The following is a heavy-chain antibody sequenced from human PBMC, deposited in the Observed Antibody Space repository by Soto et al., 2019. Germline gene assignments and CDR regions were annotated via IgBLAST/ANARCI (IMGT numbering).Heavy chain of an antibody. CDR2: IVADNGDT. CDR3: ARDWKGAVGFDP. V-gene: IGHV1-18*01. CDR1: GYTFSTYG. D-gene: IGHD6-19*01. J-gene: IGHJ5*02. Sequence: QVQLVQSGAEVKKPGASVKVSCKASGYTFSTYGFSWVRQAPGQGLEWMGWIVADNGDTNYAQNFQGRATMTTDTPTTTSYTELRRLTSVGTAVYFFARDWKGAVGFDPGGQGTLVTVSS.